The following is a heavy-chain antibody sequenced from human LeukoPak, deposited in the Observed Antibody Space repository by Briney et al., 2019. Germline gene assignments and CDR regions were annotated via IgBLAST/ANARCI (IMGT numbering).Heavy chain of an antibody. J-gene: IGHJ4*02. V-gene: IGHV3-33*01. D-gene: IGHD6-19*01. CDR3: ARDSRGGWSGYFDF. Sequence: GGSLRLSCAASGFIFSSYGMYWVRQAPGKGLEWVAVIWHDGSAEFYADSVKGRFSISRDDSNNTAYLQMNSLRAEDTALYYCARDSRGGWSGYFDFWGQGTLVTVSS. CDR2: IWHDGSAE. CDR1: GFIFSSYG.